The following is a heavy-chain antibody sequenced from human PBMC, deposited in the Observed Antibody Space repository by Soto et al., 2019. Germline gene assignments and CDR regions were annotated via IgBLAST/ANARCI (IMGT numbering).Heavy chain of an antibody. CDR2: MNPNSGNT. V-gene: IGHV1-8*01. Sequence: QVQLVQSGAELKKPGASVRVSCKTSGYTFTTYDINWVRQATGQGLEWMGWMNPNSGNTGYAQNFQGRVTMTRDTSVGTAYMELSSLTSEDTAVYFCARGYFHSSVDSYNKEFDYWGQGTRVTVSS. CDR1: GYTFTTYD. D-gene: IGHD1-20*01. CDR3: ARGYFHSSVDSYNKEFDY. J-gene: IGHJ4*02.